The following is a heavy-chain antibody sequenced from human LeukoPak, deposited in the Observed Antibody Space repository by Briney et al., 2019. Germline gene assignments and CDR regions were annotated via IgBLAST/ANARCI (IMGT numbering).Heavy chain of an antibody. CDR1: GGSISSSSYY. V-gene: IGHV4-61*05. Sequence: SETLSLTCTVSGGSISSSSYYWGWIRQPPGKGLEWIGYIYYSGSTNYNPSLKSRVTISVDKSKNQFSLKLSSVTAADTAVYYCARDPPEGLAAAIWGQGTMVTVSS. D-gene: IGHD6-13*01. J-gene: IGHJ3*02. CDR2: IYYSGST. CDR3: ARDPPEGLAAAI.